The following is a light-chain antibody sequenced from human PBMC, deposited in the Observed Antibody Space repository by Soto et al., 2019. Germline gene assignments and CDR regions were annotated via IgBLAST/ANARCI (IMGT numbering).Light chain of an antibody. CDR1: QSISSW. V-gene: IGKV1-5*03. CDR3: QQYNSYPWT. J-gene: IGKJ1*01. CDR2: KAS. Sequence: DLQMTQSPSTLSASVGYKVTITSRSSQSISSWLAWYQQKPGKAPKLLIYKASTLESGVPSNFSGSGSGTEFTLSISSLQPEDFATYYCQQYNSYPWTFGQGTKVDI.